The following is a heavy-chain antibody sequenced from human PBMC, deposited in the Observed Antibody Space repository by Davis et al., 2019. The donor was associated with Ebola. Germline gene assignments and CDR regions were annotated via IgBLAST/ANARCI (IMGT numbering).Heavy chain of an antibody. CDR1: GFPFDDYA. CDR2: IDWNSGSI. Sequence: SLKISCAASGFPFDDYAMHWVRQAPGKGLEWVSGIDWNSGSIGYADSVGGRFTISRDNAKNTLYLQMNSLRPEDTALYYCAKELRGDGGFDFLGVSNYGLDVWGQGTTVTVSS. CDR3: AKELRGDGGFDFLGVSNYGLDV. V-gene: IGHV3-9*01. J-gene: IGHJ6*02. D-gene: IGHD5-24*01.